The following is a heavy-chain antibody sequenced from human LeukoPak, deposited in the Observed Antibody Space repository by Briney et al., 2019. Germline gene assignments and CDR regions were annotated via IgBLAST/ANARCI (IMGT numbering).Heavy chain of an antibody. CDR3: ARDYRSTDCSGGDCPYYYFDY. Sequence: ASVKVSCKASGYTFTYYYVHWMRQAPGQGLEWMGWLNPTTGGTYYAQKFQGRVTMTRDTSISTIYVDLSRLTSDDTAVYYCARDYRSTDCSGGDCPYYYFDYWGQGTLVTVSS. D-gene: IGHD2-15*01. CDR2: LNPTTGGT. CDR1: GYTFTYYY. J-gene: IGHJ4*02. V-gene: IGHV1-2*02.